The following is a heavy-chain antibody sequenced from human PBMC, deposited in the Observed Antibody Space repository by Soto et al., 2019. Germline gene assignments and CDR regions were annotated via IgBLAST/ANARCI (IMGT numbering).Heavy chain of an antibody. CDR1: GYSVTRYW. V-gene: IGHV5-51*01. CDR3: AGAAGARYYYYGLEV. D-gene: IGHD3-10*01. J-gene: IGHJ6*01. CDR2: IYPGDSDT. Sequence: SLTISGKGSGYSVTRYWIGSVRQMPGKGLEWMGIIYPGDSDTRYSPSFQGQVTISADKSISTAYLQWSSLKASDTAMYYCAGAAGARYYYYGLEVLGKGTTVTVSS.